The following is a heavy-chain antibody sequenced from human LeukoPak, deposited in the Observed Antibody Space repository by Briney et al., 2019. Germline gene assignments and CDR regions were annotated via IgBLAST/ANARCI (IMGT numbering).Heavy chain of an antibody. Sequence: GESLRISCKGSGYSFTSYWISLVRQMPGKGLEWMGRIDPSDSYTNYSPSFQGHVTTSADKSISTAYLQWSSLKASDTAMYYCARHMESYSSSWYGNYDYWGQGTLVTVSS. CDR3: ARHMESYSSSWYGNYDY. D-gene: IGHD6-13*01. CDR2: IDPSDSYT. CDR1: GYSFTSYW. J-gene: IGHJ4*02. V-gene: IGHV5-10-1*01.